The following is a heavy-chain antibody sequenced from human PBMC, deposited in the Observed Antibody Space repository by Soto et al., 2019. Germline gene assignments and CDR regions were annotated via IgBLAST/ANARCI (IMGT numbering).Heavy chain of an antibody. J-gene: IGHJ6*02. CDR3: ARAHSGYDRLGMDV. CDR2: ISDTGSG. V-gene: IGHV4-61*01. D-gene: IGHD5-12*01. CDR1: GGSVSSGSYY. Sequence: QVQLQESGPGLVKPSETLAVTCTVSGGSVSSGSYYWSGIRQPPGQGLEWVGCISDTGSGDYNPSLKSRVTIAVHTSKRPFALRLTSVTASVTAVYYCARAHSGYDRLGMDVWGQGTTVTVSS.